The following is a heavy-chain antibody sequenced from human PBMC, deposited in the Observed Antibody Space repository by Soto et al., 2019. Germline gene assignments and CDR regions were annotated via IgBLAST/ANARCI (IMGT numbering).Heavy chain of an antibody. J-gene: IGHJ4*02. Sequence: ASVKVSCKASGYTFTRYGMSALRQAPAQGLEWMGWISAYNGNTNYAQKLQGRVTMTTDTSTSTAYMELRSLRSDDTAVYYCARDGPPYCGGDCYSDYWGQGTLVTVSS. CDR3: ARDGPPYCGGDCYSDY. CDR1: GYTFTRYG. V-gene: IGHV1-18*04. CDR2: ISAYNGNT. D-gene: IGHD2-21*02.